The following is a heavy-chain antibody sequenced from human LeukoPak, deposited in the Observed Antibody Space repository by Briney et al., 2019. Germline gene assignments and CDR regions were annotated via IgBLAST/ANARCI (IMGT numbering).Heavy chain of an antibody. CDR2: IYYSGST. CDR3: ARAPSGYYGSGSYYGRYYFDY. CDR1: GASISSGDYY. V-gene: IGHV4-30-4*01. J-gene: IGHJ4*02. Sequence: SETLSLTCTVSGASISSGDYYWSWIRQPPGKGLEWIGYIYYSGSTYYNPSLESRVAISVDPSQNQFSLKLSSVTAADTAVYYCARAPSGYYGSGSYYGRYYFDYWGQGTLVTVSS. D-gene: IGHD3-10*01.